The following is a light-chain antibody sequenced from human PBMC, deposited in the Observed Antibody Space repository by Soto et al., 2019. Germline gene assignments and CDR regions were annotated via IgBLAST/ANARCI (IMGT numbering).Light chain of an antibody. CDR1: SSDVGGYNY. J-gene: IGLJ2*01. V-gene: IGLV2-14*01. Sequence: QSALTQPASVSGSPGQSITISCTGTSSDVGGYNYVSWYHQHPGKAPKLMIYDVSNRPSGVSNRFSGSKSGNTAYLTISGLQAEDEADYYCSSYTSSSTLVVFGGGTKLTVL. CDR3: SSYTSSSTLVV. CDR2: DVS.